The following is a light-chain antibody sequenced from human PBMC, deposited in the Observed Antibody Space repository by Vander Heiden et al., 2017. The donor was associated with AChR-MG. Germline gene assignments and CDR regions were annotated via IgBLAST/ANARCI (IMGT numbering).Light chain of an antibody. CDR3: QVWESSRYHAG. CDR2: DDS. CDR1: KIGRKS. Sequence: SYVLTQPPSVSVAPGQTARITCGGRKIGRKSVHWYQQTPGQAPLLVVYDDSGRPSGIPERFSGSNSGNTATLTNSRVEAGDEADYDCQVWESSRYHAGFGGGTQLTVL. J-gene: IGLJ7*01. V-gene: IGLV3-21*02.